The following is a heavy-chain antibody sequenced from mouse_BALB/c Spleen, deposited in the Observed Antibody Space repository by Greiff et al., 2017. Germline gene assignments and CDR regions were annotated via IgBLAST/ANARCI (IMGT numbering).Heavy chain of an antibody. CDR1: GYTFTSYW. CDR3: TIYYDYAWFAY. J-gene: IGHJ3*01. Sequence: DVKLQESGTVLARPGASVKMSCKASGYTFTSYWMHWVKQRPGQGLEWIGAIYPGNSDTSYNQKFKGKAKLTAVTSTSTAYMELSSLTNEDSAVYYCTIYYDYAWFAYWGQGTLVTVSA. V-gene: IGHV1-5*01. CDR2: IYPGNSDT. D-gene: IGHD2-4*01.